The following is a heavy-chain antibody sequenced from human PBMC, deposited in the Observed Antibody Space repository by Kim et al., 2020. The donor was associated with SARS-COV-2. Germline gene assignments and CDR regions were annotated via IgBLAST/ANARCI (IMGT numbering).Heavy chain of an antibody. CDR3: TLGVLWFGDLPCY. CDR1: GFTYSNNV. Sequence: GGSLRLSCAASGFTYSNNVMSWVRQAPGKGLEWVSAISGSGSTTYYADAVKGRFTISRDNFKNTLYLQMNSLRVEDTAVYYCTLGVLWFGDLPCYWGQGTLVTVSS. V-gene: IGHV3-23*01. J-gene: IGHJ4*02. D-gene: IGHD3-10*01. CDR2: ISGSGSTT.